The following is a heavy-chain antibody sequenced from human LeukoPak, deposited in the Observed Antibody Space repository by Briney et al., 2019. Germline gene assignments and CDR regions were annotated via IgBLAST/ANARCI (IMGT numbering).Heavy chain of an antibody. Sequence: ASVKVSCKASGGTFSSYAISWVRQAPGQGLEWMGGIIPIFGRANYAQKFQGRVTITADESTSTAYMELSSLRSEDTAVYYCARDIVVVPAAIPRSWFDPWGQGTLVTVSS. CDR2: IIPIFGRA. D-gene: IGHD2-2*01. V-gene: IGHV1-69*13. J-gene: IGHJ5*02. CDR1: GGTFSSYA. CDR3: ARDIVVVPAAIPRSWFDP.